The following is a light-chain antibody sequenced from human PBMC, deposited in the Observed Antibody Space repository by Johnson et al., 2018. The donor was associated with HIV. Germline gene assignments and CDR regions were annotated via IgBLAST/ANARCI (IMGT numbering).Light chain of an antibody. CDR1: SSNIGNNY. Sequence: QSVLTQPPSVSAAPGQKVTISCSGSSSNIGNNYVSWYQQLPGTAPKLLIYEKNKRPSGIPDRFSASKSGTSATLDITGLQTGDEADYYCGTWDSSLGAHYVFGPRPKVPV. CDR2: EKN. J-gene: IGLJ1*01. V-gene: IGLV1-51*02. CDR3: GTWDSSLGAHYV.